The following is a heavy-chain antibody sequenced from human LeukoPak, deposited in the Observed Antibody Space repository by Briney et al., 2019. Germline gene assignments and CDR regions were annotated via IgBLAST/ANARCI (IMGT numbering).Heavy chain of an antibody. CDR2: IYYSGST. V-gene: IGHV4-31*03. D-gene: IGHD3-3*01. Sequence: PSETLSLTCTVSSGSITTGGYYWSWIRQHPGKGLEWIGNIYYSGSTYYNPSLKSRPIISIDTSKNQLSLKLTSVTAADTAVYYCARGRFLEWSDPSWFDPWGQGTLVTVSS. CDR1: SGSITTGGYY. CDR3: ARGRFLEWSDPSWFDP. J-gene: IGHJ5*02.